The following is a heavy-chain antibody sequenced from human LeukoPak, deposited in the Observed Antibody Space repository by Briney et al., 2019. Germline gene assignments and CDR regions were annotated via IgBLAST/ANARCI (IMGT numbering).Heavy chain of an antibody. Sequence: GGSLRLSCAASEFSVGSNYMTWVRQAPGKGLEWVSLIYSGGSTYYADSVKGRFTISRDNSKNTLYLQMNSLRAEDTAVYYCAKDIAVAGYYFDYWGQGTLVTVSS. CDR2: IYSGGST. D-gene: IGHD6-19*01. CDR1: EFSVGSNY. V-gene: IGHV3-66*01. J-gene: IGHJ4*02. CDR3: AKDIAVAGYYFDY.